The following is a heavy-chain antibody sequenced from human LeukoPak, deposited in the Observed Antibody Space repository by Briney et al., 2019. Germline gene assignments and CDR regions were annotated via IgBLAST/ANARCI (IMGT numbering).Heavy chain of an antibody. V-gene: IGHV3-7*01. Sequence: GESLRLSCAASGFTYSRYWMSCARQAPGKGLEWVANTKPDGSAEYYADSVRGRFTASRDNANNLLYLQMNRLRAEDTAVYYCARDGGLHTNFDYWGQGTLLTVSS. CDR1: GFTYSRYW. J-gene: IGHJ4*02. CDR2: TKPDGSAE. CDR3: ARDGGLHTNFDY. D-gene: IGHD2-15*01.